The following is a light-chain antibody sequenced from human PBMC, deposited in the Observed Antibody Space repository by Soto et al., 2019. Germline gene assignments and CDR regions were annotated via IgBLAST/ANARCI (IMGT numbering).Light chain of an antibody. V-gene: IGKV3-11*01. CDR1: QSVISS. Sequence: EIVLTQSPATLSLSPGDRATLSSRASQSVISSLAWYQQKPGQAPRLLIYDASNRAPGSPARFSGSGSGTDFTLPISTLEPEDFAVYYWQQRRKWPLTFGGGTKVDIK. J-gene: IGKJ4*01. CDR3: QQRRKWPLT. CDR2: DAS.